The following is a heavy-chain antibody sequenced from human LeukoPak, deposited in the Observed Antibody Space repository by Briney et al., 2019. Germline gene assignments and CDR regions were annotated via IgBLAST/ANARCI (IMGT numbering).Heavy chain of an antibody. Sequence: ASVKVSCKASGYTFTSYGISWVRQAPGQGLEWMGWISAYNGNTNYAQKLQGRVTMTTDTSTSTAYMELRSLRSDDTAVYYCARPVPYYYDSSGYYPTYGMDVWGQGTTVTVSS. CDR1: GYTFTSYG. V-gene: IGHV1-18*01. D-gene: IGHD3-22*01. J-gene: IGHJ6*02. CDR3: ARPVPYYYDSSGYYPTYGMDV. CDR2: ISAYNGNT.